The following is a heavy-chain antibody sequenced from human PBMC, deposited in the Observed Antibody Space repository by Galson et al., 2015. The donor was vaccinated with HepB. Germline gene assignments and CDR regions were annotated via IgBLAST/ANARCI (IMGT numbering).Heavy chain of an antibody. CDR3: ARRYCGGDCYPFDY. V-gene: IGHV4-34*01. Sequence: SETLSLTCAVYGGSFSGYYWSWIRQPPGKGLEWIGEINHSGSTNYNPSLKSRVTISVDTSKNQFSLKLSSVTAADTAVYYCARRYCGGDCYPFDYWGQGTLVTVPS. D-gene: IGHD2-21*02. CDR1: GGSFSGYY. CDR2: INHSGST. J-gene: IGHJ4*02.